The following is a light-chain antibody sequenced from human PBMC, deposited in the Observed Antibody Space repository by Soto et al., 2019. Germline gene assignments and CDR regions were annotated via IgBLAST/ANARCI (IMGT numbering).Light chain of an antibody. CDR2: GAS. V-gene: IGKV3-15*01. CDR1: QSVSSS. J-gene: IGKJ4*01. CDR3: QQYNNWPPLT. Sequence: EIVMTQSPATLSDSPGETATLTCRASQSVSSSLAWYQHTPGRAPRLLIYGASTRATGIPTRFSGSGSGTEFILTISSLQAEDFAIYYCQQYNNWPPLTFGGGTKVDI.